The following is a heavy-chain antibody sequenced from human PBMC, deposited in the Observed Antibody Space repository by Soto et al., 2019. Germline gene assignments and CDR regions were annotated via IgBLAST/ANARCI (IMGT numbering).Heavy chain of an antibody. CDR3: AKSITISGVVQYYYYYGMDV. CDR2: ISYDGSNK. D-gene: IGHD3-3*01. J-gene: IGHJ6*02. V-gene: IGHV3-30*18. Sequence: AGGSLRLSCAASGFTFSSYGMHWVRQAPGKGLEWVAVISYDGSNKYYADSVKGRFTISRDNSKNTLYLQMNSLRAEDTAVYYCAKSITISGVVQYYYYYGMDVWGQGTTVTVSS. CDR1: GFTFSSYG.